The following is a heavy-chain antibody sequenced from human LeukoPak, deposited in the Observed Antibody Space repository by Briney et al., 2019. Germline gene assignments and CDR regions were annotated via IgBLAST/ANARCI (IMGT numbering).Heavy chain of an antibody. Sequence: GGSLRLSCAASGFTFSSYAMSWVRQAPGKGLEWVSAISGSGGSTYYADSVKGRFTISRDNSKNTLYLQMNSLRAEDTAVYYCANYGSGSHSPRHYYYYGMDVWGQGTTVTVSS. CDR1: GFTFSSYA. CDR2: ISGSGGST. CDR3: ANYGSGSHSPRHYYYYGMDV. D-gene: IGHD3-10*01. J-gene: IGHJ6*02. V-gene: IGHV3-23*01.